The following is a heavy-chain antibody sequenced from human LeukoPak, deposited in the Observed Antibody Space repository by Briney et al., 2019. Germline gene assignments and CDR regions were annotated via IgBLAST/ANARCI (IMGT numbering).Heavy chain of an antibody. CDR1: GFTFRDYY. V-gene: IGHV3-11*04. J-gene: IGHJ2*01. D-gene: IGHD4-17*01. CDR2: ISSSAGTI. CDR3: ATSVTRRRLDWFIDL. Sequence: PGGSLRLSCAASGFTFRDYYMSWIRQAPGKGLEGISYISSSAGTIHYVASVKGRFTIARDNAKNSLYLQMDSLRVEDTAVYYCATSVTRRRLDWFIDLWGRGTLVSVSS.